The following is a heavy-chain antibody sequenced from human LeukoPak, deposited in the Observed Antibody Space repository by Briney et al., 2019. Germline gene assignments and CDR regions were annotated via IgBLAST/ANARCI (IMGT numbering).Heavy chain of an antibody. J-gene: IGHJ4*02. V-gene: IGHV1-69*05. CDR2: IIPIFGTA. CDR1: GGTFSSYA. D-gene: IGHD3-22*01. CDR3: AREGSYDSSGYYNIDY. Sequence: SVKVSCKASGGTFSSYAISWVRQAPGQGLEWMGGIIPIFGTASYAQKFQGRVTMTRDMSTSTVYMELSSLRSEDTAVYYCAREGSYDSSGYYNIDYWGQGTLVTASS.